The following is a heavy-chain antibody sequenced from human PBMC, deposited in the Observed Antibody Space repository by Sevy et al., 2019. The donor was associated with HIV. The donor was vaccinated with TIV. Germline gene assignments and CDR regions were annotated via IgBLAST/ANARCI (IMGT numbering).Heavy chain of an antibody. Sequence: GGSLRLSCTTSGFTFVDYGVTWFRQAPGKGLEWVGFIRSKPYSGTTEYAASVKGRFTISRDDSKSIAYLQMNSLKTEETAVYYSCGGRLLFLEWLFPADYWGPGTLVTVSS. CDR3: CGGRLLFLEWLFPADY. J-gene: IGHJ4*02. CDR1: GFTFVDYG. V-gene: IGHV3-49*03. CDR2: IRSKPYSGTT. D-gene: IGHD3-3*01.